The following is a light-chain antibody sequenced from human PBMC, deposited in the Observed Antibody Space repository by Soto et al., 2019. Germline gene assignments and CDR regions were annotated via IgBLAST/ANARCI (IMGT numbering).Light chain of an antibody. Sequence: EIVLTQSPGTLSLSPGERATLSCRASQSVSSSYLAWYQQKPGQAPRLLIYGASSRATGIPDRFSGSGSGTDFTLTISRLEPEDFAVYYCQKYGSSPLTFGQGTXL. J-gene: IGKJ1*01. CDR1: QSVSSSY. V-gene: IGKV3-20*01. CDR3: QKYGSSPLT. CDR2: GAS.